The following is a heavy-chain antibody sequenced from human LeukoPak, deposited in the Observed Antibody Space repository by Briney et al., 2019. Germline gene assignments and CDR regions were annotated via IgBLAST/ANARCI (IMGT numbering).Heavy chain of an antibody. CDR3: ARDTSGYRRGSFDY. CDR1: GGSINSYY. CDR2: IYYSGST. Sequence: SETLSLTCTVSGGSINSYYWSWIRQPPGKGLEWMGYIYYSGSTNYNPSLKSRVTISLDTSNNQFSLKLSSVTAADTAVYYCARDTSGYRRGSFDYWGQGTLVTVSS. J-gene: IGHJ4*02. D-gene: IGHD3-22*01. V-gene: IGHV4-59*01.